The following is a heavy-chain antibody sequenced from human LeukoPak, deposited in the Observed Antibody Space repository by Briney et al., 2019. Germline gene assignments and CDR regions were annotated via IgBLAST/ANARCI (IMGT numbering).Heavy chain of an antibody. CDR3: AREPHDFWSGTYMDV. CDR1: GFSFSSYW. Sequence: PGGSLRLSCAASGFSFSSYWMTWVRQAPGKGLEWVANIKQDGSEKYYVDSVKGRFTISRDNAKNSLYLQMNSLRAEDTAVYYCAREPHDFWSGTYMDVWGKGTTVTVSS. CDR2: IKQDGSEK. D-gene: IGHD3-3*01. J-gene: IGHJ6*03. V-gene: IGHV3-7*01.